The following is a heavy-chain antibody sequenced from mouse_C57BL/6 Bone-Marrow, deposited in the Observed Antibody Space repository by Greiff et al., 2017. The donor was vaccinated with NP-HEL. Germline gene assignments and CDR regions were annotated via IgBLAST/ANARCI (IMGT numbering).Heavy chain of an antibody. J-gene: IGHJ1*03. CDR1: GYTFTSYW. CDR3: ARWGNGYYVWYFDV. CDR2: IHPNSGST. Sequence: QVHVKQPGAELVKPGASVKLSCKASGYTFTSYWMHWVKQRPGQGLEWIGMIHPNSGSTNYNEKFKSKATLTVDKSSSTAYMQLSSLTSEDSAVYYCARWGNGYYVWYFDVWGTGTTVTVSS. V-gene: IGHV1-64*01. D-gene: IGHD2-3*01.